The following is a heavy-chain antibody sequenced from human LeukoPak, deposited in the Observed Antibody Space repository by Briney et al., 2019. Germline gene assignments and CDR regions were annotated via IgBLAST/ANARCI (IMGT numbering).Heavy chain of an antibody. CDR1: GFTFNNYA. Sequence: SGGSLRLSCAASGFTFNNYAMHWVRQAPGKGLEWVAVISYDGSNKYYADSVKGRFTISRDNSKNTLYLQMNSLRAEDTAVYYCAKGRDRFDYWGQGTLVTVSS. CDR3: AKGRDRFDY. CDR2: ISYDGSNK. J-gene: IGHJ4*02. V-gene: IGHV3-30*18.